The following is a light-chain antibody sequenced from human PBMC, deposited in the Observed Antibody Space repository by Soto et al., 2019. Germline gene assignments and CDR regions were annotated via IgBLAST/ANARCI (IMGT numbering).Light chain of an antibody. CDR3: QSFDSSLDGWV. Sequence: QSVLTQPPSVSGAPGQRVTISCTGSSSNIGAGHDVHWYQQIPETAPKLLVSANTNRPSGVPDRFSGSNSGTSASLSITGLQDDDDADYYCQSFDSSLDGWVFGGGTKLTVL. J-gene: IGLJ3*02. CDR1: SSNIGAGHD. V-gene: IGLV1-40*01. CDR2: ANT.